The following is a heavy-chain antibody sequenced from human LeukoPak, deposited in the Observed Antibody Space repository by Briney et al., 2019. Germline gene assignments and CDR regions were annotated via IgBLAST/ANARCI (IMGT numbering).Heavy chain of an antibody. CDR2: IIPIFGTA. CDR3: ASNTYCSSTSCYITPYYYGMDV. CDR1: GGTFSSYA. Sequence: GASVKVSCKASGGTFSSYAISCVRQAPGQGLEWMGGIIPIFGTANYAQKFQGRVTITADESTSTAYMELSSLRSEDTAVYYCASNTYCSSTSCYITPYYYGMDVWGQGTTVTVSS. V-gene: IGHV1-69*13. D-gene: IGHD2-2*02. J-gene: IGHJ6*02.